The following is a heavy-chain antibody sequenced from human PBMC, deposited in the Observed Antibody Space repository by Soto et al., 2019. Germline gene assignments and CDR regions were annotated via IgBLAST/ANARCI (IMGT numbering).Heavy chain of an antibody. V-gene: IGHV3-30*18. CDR2: ISYDGSNK. D-gene: IGHD1-1*01. CDR3: AKDVQGRNRCDP. J-gene: IGHJ5*02. Sequence: QVQLVESGGGVVQPGRSLRLSCAASGFTFSSYGMHWVRQAPGKGLEWVAVISYDGSNKYYADSVKGRVTISRDNSKNTRYLQMNSLRAEDTAVYYCAKDVQGRNRCDPWGQGTLVTVSS. CDR1: GFTFSSYG.